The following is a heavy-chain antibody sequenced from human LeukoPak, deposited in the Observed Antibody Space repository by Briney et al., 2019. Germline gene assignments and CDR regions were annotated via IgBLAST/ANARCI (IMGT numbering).Heavy chain of an antibody. V-gene: IGHV1-69*13. CDR2: IIPIFGTA. CDR3: ARRCSSTSCYSGYYYYGMDV. D-gene: IGHD2-2*01. Sequence: SVKVSCKASGGTFSSYAISWVRQAPGQGLEWMGGIIPIFGTANYAQKFQGRVTITADEFTSTAYMELSSLRSEDTAVYYCARRCSSTSCYSGYYYYGMDVWGQGTTVTVSS. J-gene: IGHJ6*02. CDR1: GGTFSSYA.